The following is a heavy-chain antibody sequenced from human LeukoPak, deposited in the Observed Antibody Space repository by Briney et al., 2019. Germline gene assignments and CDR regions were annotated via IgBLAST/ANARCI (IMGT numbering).Heavy chain of an antibody. D-gene: IGHD3-22*01. CDR3: ARKTDSGGQGDY. CDR2: IYSGGNT. J-gene: IGHJ4*02. Sequence: GGSLRLSCAASGFTVSSNYMSWVRQAPGKGLECVSVIYSGGNTYYADSVKGRFTISRDNSKNTLYLQMNSLRAEYTAVYYCARKTDSGGQGDYWGPGTLVTVSS. CDR1: GFTVSSNY. V-gene: IGHV3-66*01.